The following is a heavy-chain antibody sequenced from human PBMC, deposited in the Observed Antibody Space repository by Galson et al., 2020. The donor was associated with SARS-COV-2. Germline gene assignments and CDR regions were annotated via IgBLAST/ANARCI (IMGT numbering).Heavy chain of an antibody. CDR2: IFFEGSEK. CDR3: ARDGQSSRGWAFDY. D-gene: IGHD6-19*01. V-gene: IGHV3-33*01. CDR1: RFTFSDHA. J-gene: IGHJ4*02. Sequence: GGSLRLSCATSRFTFSDHAMHWVRQAPGKGLEWVAQIFFEGSEKYYGDSVRGRFTISRDSSKNTVYLEMNNLRVDDTAVYYCARDGQSSRGWAFDYWGQGTLLTVSS.